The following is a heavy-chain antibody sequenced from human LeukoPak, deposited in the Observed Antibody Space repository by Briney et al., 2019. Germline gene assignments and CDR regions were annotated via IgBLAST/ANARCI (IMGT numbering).Heavy chain of an antibody. J-gene: IGHJ4*02. V-gene: IGHV3-23*01. CDR3: ARPSRITGTTGGLDY. D-gene: IGHD1-14*01. CDR2: ISSTGGTT. Sequence: GGSLRLSCAASGFTFSTYAMSWARQAPGKGLEWVSAISSTGGTTHYADSVKGRFTISRDNSKNTLYLKMNSLRAEDTAVYYCARPSRITGTTGGLDYWGQGTLVTVSS. CDR1: GFTFSTYA.